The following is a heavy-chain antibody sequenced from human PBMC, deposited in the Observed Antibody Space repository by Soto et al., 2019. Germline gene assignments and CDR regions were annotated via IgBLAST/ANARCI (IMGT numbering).Heavy chain of an antibody. CDR2: ISSSGGTT. J-gene: IGHJ4*02. Sequence: GGSLRLSCAVSGFTFSSFAMSWVRQAPGKGLEWVSVISSSGGTTYYTDSVKGRFTISRDNSKNSLYLHMHSLRSEDTALYYCAKGYALITYYFDYWGQGTPVTVSS. CDR3: AKGYALITYYFDY. D-gene: IGHD2-2*01. CDR1: GFTFSSFA. V-gene: IGHV3-23*01.